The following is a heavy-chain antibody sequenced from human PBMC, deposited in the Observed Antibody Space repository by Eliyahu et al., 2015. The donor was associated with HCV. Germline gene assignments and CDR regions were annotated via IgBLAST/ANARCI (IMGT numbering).Heavy chain of an antibody. D-gene: IGHD3-10*01. CDR1: GXSXSSXX. V-gene: IGHV4-59*08. CDR3: ARHDVQLLWFGELPPPDV. CDR2: IYYXGST. J-gene: IGHJ6*02. Sequence: QVQLQESGPGLVKPSETLSLTCXVSGXSXSSXXWSWIRQPPGKGLEWIGYIYYXGSTNYNPSLKSRVTISVDTSKNQFSLKLSSVTAADTAVYYCARHDVQLLWFGELPPPDVWGQGTTVTVSS.